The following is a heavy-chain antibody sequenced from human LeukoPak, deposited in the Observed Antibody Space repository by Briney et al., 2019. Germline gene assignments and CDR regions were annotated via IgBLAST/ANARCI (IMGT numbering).Heavy chain of an antibody. J-gene: IGHJ4*02. D-gene: IGHD6-19*01. CDR1: GGSISSYY. CDR3: ARTYSSGWYSPRPFDY. CDR2: IYTSGST. V-gene: IGHV4-4*07. Sequence: SETLSLTCTVSGGSISSYYWSWIRQPAGKGLEWIGRIYTSGSTNYNPSLKSRVTMSVDTSKNQFSLKLSSVTAADTAVYYCARTYSSGWYSPRPFDYWGQGTLVTVSS.